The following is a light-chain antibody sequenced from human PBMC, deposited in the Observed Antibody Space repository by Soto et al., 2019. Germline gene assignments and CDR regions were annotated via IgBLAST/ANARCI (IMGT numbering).Light chain of an antibody. Sequence: DIQLTQSPSSLSASVGDSVTITCRASQSISRYLNWYQQKPGKAPKVLIFGAFSLQSGVPSRFSGSGSGTDFTLTISSLQPEDFATYYCQQSYSTPPWTFGQGTKVEIK. CDR2: GAF. J-gene: IGKJ1*01. CDR1: QSISRY. CDR3: QQSYSTPPWT. V-gene: IGKV1-39*01.